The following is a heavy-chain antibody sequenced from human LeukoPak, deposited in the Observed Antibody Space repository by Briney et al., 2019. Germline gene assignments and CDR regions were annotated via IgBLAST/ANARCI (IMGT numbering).Heavy chain of an antibody. V-gene: IGHV3-23*01. D-gene: IGHD2-15*01. CDR1: GFTFSSYG. CDR3: AKDEYCGGDSCYSLPNNWFDP. J-gene: IGHJ5*02. CDR2: ISGTGDIT. Sequence: PGGSLRLSCAASGFTFSSYGMSWVRQAPGKGLGWVSTISGTGDITYYADSVKGRFTISRDNSKNTLSLQMNSLRAEDTAVYYCAKDEYCGGDSCYSLPNNWFDPWGQGTLVTVSS.